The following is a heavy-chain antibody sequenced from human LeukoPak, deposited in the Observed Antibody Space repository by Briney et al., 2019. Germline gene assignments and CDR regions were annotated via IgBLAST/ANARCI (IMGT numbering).Heavy chain of an antibody. Sequence: SETLSLTCAVSDYSISSGYYWGWIRQPPGKGLEWIGSLHLIGSTYYSSSLKSRITISVDTSKNQFSLKLGSVPAADTAVYYCARGYRSETYEFRSDYYTGDWFDPWGQGTLVTVSS. J-gene: IGHJ5*02. V-gene: IGHV4-38-2*01. D-gene: IGHD3-3*01. CDR3: ARGYRSETYEFRSDYYTGDWFDP. CDR1: DYSISSGYY. CDR2: LHLIGST.